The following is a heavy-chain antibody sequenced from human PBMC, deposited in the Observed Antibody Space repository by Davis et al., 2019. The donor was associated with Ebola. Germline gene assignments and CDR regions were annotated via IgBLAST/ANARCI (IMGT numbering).Heavy chain of an antibody. Sequence: ESLKISCAASGFTFSDYYMSWIRQPPGKGLEWIGSIYYSGSTYYNPSLKSRVTISVDTSKNQFSLKLSSVTAADTAVYYCARREDDYGDYGYWGQGTLVTVSS. D-gene: IGHD4-17*01. CDR3: ARREDDYGDYGY. V-gene: IGHV4-39*01. J-gene: IGHJ4*02. CDR1: GFTFSDYY. CDR2: IYYSGST.